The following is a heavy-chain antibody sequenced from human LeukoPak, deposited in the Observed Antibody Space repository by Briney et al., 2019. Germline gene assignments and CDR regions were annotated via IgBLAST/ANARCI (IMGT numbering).Heavy chain of an antibody. CDR1: GFTFSSYG. CDR2: IRYDGSNK. Sequence: GGSLRLSCAASGFTFSSYGMYWVRQAPGKGLEWVAFIRYDGSNKYYADSVKGRFTVSRDNSKTTLYLQMNSLRAEDTAVYYCARAPPYYYDSSGYWAHWGQGTLVTVSS. D-gene: IGHD3-22*01. V-gene: IGHV3-30*02. CDR3: ARAPPYYYDSSGYWAH. J-gene: IGHJ4*02.